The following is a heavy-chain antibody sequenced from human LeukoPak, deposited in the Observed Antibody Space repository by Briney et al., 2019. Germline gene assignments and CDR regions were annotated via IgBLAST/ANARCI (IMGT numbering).Heavy chain of an antibody. CDR3: ARDVRWLNSGWGSGTYYAPYFVY. D-gene: IGHD3-10*01. V-gene: IGHV1-69*06. CDR2: IIPIFGTA. Sequence: ASVKVSCKASGGTFSSYAISWVRQAPGQGLEWMGGIIPIFGTANCAQKFQGRVTITADKSTSTAYMELSSLRSEDTAVYYCARDVRWLNSGWGSGTYYAPYFVYWGQGTLVTVSS. J-gene: IGHJ4*02. CDR1: GGTFSSYA.